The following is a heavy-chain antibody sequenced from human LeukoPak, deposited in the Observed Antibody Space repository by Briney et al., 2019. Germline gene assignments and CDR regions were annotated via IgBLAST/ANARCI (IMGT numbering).Heavy chain of an antibody. Sequence: SETLSLTCTVSGGSISSYYWSWIRQSPGKGLEWIGFIYYSGSTTYNPSLKSRVTISVGTSKTQFSLKLRSVTAADTAVYYCARDKKGTGCYDYGGQGTLVTVSA. D-gene: IGHD2-2*01. CDR1: GGSISSYY. V-gene: IGHV4-59*01. CDR3: ARDKKGTGCYDY. CDR2: IYYSGST. J-gene: IGHJ4*02.